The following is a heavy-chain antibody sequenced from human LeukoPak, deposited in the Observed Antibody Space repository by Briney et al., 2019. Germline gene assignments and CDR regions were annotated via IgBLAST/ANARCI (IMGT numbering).Heavy chain of an antibody. CDR2: IYFSGNT. Sequence: PSETLSLTCTVSGRSLDSGNFYWSWLRQPPGKGLEWIGYIYFSGNTYYNPALKSRVTISVDTSKNQFSLKRISVTAADTAVYYCARDGEYSSSSWGQGTLATVSS. CDR1: GRSLDSGNFY. D-gene: IGHD6-6*01. V-gene: IGHV4-30-4*08. J-gene: IGHJ5*02. CDR3: ARDGEYSSSS.